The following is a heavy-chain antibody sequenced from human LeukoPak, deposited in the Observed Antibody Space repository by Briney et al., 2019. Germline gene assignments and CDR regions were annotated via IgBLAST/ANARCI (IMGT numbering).Heavy chain of an antibody. CDR1: GFTFSSYG. Sequence: SGGSLRLSCAASGFTFSSYGMHWVRQAPGKGLEWVAVISYDGSNKYYADSVKGRFTISRDNSKNTLYLQMNSLRAEDTAVYYCAKASRPRLRWPPARYFDYWGQGTLVTVSS. CDR2: ISYDGSNK. J-gene: IGHJ4*02. V-gene: IGHV3-30*18. D-gene: IGHD4-23*01. CDR3: AKASRPRLRWPPARYFDY.